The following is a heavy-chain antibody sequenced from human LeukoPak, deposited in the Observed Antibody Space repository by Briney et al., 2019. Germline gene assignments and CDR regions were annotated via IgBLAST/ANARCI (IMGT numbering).Heavy chain of an antibody. CDR3: AKDTAPGSIVGATEYFDY. Sequence: GGSLRLSCAASGFTFSSYGMHWLRQAPGKGLEWVAFIRYDGSNKYYADSVKGRFTISRDNSKNTLYLQMNSLRAEDTAVYYCAKDTAPGSIVGATEYFDYWGQGTLVTVSS. CDR1: GFTFSSYG. CDR2: IRYDGSNK. J-gene: IGHJ4*02. D-gene: IGHD1-26*01. V-gene: IGHV3-30*02.